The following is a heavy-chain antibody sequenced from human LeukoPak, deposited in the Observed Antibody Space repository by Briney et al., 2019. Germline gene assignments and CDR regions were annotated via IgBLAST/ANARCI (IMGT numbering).Heavy chain of an antibody. CDR3: ARCKSRSSYYDCWYGSLHCFDP. Sequence: ASVKVSCKASGYTFTSYDINWVRQAPGQGLEWMGWMNPNSGNTGYAQKFQGRVTMTRNTSISTDYMELSSLRSEDTAVYYCARCKSRSSYYDCWYGSLHCFDPWGQGTLVTVSS. J-gene: IGHJ5*02. CDR2: MNPNSGNT. D-gene: IGHD3-3*01. CDR1: GYTFTSYD. V-gene: IGHV1-8*02.